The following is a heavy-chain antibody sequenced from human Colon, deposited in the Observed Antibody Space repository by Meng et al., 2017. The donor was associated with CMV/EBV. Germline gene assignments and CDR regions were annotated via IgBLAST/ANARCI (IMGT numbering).Heavy chain of an antibody. V-gene: IGHV3-30*04. J-gene: IGHJ5*01. D-gene: IGHD3-10*01. CDR3: ARGQLWLDS. CDR2: ISCDGNKR. Sequence: GGSLRLSCAVSGFIFRNYAVHWVRQTPGKGLEWVATISCDGNKRDYADSVKGRFTISRDNPKNTLYLEMNSLRAEDTAVYYCARGQLWLDSWR. CDR1: GFIFRNYA.